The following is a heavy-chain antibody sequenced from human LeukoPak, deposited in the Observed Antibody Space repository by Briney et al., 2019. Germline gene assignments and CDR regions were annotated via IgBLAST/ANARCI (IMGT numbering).Heavy chain of an antibody. CDR3: ARRVVTSPGRYYYYMDV. V-gene: IGHV1-69*13. CDR2: IIPIFGTA. CDR1: GGTFSSYA. D-gene: IGHD3-3*01. Sequence: SVKVSCKASGGTFSSYAISWVRQAPGQGLEWMGGIIPIFGTANYAQKFQGRVTITADESTSTAYMELSSLRSEDTAVYYCARRVVTSPGRYYYYMDVWGKGTTVTVSS. J-gene: IGHJ6*03.